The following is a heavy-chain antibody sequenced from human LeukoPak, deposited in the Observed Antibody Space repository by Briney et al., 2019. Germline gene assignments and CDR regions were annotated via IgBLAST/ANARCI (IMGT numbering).Heavy chain of an antibody. CDR1: GFTFSSYA. D-gene: IGHD3-10*01. J-gene: IGHJ4*02. V-gene: IGHV3-30-3*01. CDR2: ISYDGSNK. Sequence: PGGSLRLSCAASGFTFSSYAMHWVRQAPGKGLEWVAVISYDGSNKYYADSVKGRFTISRDNSKNTLYLQMNSLRAEDTAVYYCARDHLTQTYYYGSGSQIGSFDYWGQGTLVTVSS. CDR3: ARDHLTQTYYYGSGSQIGSFDY.